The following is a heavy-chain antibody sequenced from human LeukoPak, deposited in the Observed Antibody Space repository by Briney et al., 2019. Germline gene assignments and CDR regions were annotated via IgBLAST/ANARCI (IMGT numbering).Heavy chain of an antibody. CDR2: ISSSSSTI. CDR1: GFTFSSYS. V-gene: IGHV3-48*01. CDR3: ARDLGVYDSWSGLDY. Sequence: GGSLRLSCAASGFTFSSYSMNWVRQAPGKGLEWVSYISSSSSTIYYADSVKGRFTISRDNAKNSLYLQMNSLRAEDTAVYYCARDLGVYDSWSGLDYWGQGTLVTVSS. D-gene: IGHD3-3*01. J-gene: IGHJ4*02.